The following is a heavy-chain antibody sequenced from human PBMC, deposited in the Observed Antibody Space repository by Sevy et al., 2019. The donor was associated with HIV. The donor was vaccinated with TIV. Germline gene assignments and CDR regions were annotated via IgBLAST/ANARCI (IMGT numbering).Heavy chain of an antibody. V-gene: IGHV3-11*01. J-gene: IGHJ4*02. Sequence: GGSLRLSCAASGFTFGEYYMSWIRQAPGEGLEWIAHINPSTSVILYRDSVKGRFTISRDNAKKSLFLQMNSLTAEDTAMYYCARSPGYSTGWETHRSRHFDYWGQGTLVTVSS. CDR1: GFTFGEYY. CDR3: ARSPGYSTGWETHRSRHFDY. CDR2: INPSTSVI. D-gene: IGHD6-19*01.